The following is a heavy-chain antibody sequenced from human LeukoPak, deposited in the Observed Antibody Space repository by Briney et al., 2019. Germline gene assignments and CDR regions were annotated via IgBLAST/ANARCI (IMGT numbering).Heavy chain of an antibody. CDR2: INSSGGST. Sequence: GASVNVSCKASGYTFTTYYMNWVRQAPGQGLDWMGIINSSGGSTTYAQKFQGRVTMTRDTSTSTIYMELSSLRSEDTAVYYCARGSGYDFLGAFDIWGQGTMVTVSS. J-gene: IGHJ3*02. CDR1: GYTFTTYY. CDR3: ARGSGYDFLGAFDI. D-gene: IGHD5-12*01. V-gene: IGHV1-46*01.